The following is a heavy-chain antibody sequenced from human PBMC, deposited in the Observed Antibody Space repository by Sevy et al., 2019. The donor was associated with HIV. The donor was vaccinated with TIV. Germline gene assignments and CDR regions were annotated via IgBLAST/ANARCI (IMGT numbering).Heavy chain of an antibody. CDR1: GFTVNSDY. CDR3: ARDSGYSINWYPAY. CDR2: MSYDGSYK. J-gene: IGHJ4*02. V-gene: IGHV3-30*03. Sequence: GGSLRLSCAASGFTVNSDYMSWVRQAPGKGLEWVAVMSYDGSYKSYGDSVKGRFTISRDDSKNTLYLQMNSLRPEDTAMYYCARDSGYSINWYPAYWGQGTLVTVSS. D-gene: IGHD6-13*01.